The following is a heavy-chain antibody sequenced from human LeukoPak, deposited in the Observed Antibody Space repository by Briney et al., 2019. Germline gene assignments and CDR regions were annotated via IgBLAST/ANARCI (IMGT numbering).Heavy chain of an antibody. CDR2: IYYTGIT. CDR3: AASSGVTLGRF. V-gene: IGHV4-31*03. J-gene: IGHJ4*02. CDR1: GGSISSGTHY. D-gene: IGHD3-16*01. Sequence: SETLSLTCTVSGGSISSGTHYYNWIRQHPGKGLEWIGYIYYTGITSYNPSLKSRVTVSVDTSMNQVSLKVTSLTAADTAVYYCAASSGVTLGRFWGQGALVTVSS.